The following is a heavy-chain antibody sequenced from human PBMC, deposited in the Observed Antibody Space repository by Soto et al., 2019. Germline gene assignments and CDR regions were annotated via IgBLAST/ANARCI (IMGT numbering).Heavy chain of an antibody. CDR3: AKGRTRPATSPNFLQN. J-gene: IGHJ1*01. CDR2: ITWDGADV. CDR1: GFTFHDYV. D-gene: IGHD1-1*01. Sequence: EVQLVESGGGLVQPGGSLRLSCAASGFTFHDYVMLWVRQAPGKGLEWVSAITWDGADVNYADSVKGRFTISRDNAKNSLYLQMSSLIPEDTALYYCAKGRTRPATSPNFLQNWGQDTLVTVSS. V-gene: IGHV3-9*01.